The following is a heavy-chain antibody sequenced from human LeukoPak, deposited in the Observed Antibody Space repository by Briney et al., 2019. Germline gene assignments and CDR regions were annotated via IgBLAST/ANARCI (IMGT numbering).Heavy chain of an antibody. Sequence: GASVKVSCKASGYTFTGYYIHWVRQAPGQGLEWMGWINPHSGGTNYAQKFQGGVTMTRDTSITTAYVELSRLRSDDTAVYYCAREAHSSSWYGFGWFDPWGQGTLVTVSS. D-gene: IGHD6-13*01. J-gene: IGHJ5*02. CDR2: INPHSGGT. CDR3: AREAHSSSWYGFGWFDP. V-gene: IGHV1-2*02. CDR1: GYTFTGYY.